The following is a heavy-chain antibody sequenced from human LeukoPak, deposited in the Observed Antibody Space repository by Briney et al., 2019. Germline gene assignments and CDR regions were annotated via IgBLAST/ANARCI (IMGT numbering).Heavy chain of an antibody. CDR3: AKGGYTTWLDP. V-gene: IGHV3-23*01. Sequence: GGSLRLSCAASGFTFSSYSMSWVRQAPGKGLEWVSTIRSNGGDTYYADSVKGRFTISRDNSKNTLYLEMNSLRAEDTAVYYCAKGGYTTWLDPWGQGTLVTVS. D-gene: IGHD2-15*01. CDR1: GFTFSSYS. J-gene: IGHJ5*02. CDR2: IRSNGGDT.